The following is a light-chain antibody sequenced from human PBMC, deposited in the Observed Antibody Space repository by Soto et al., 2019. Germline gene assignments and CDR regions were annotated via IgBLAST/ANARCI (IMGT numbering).Light chain of an antibody. Sequence: QSVLTQPPSVSGAPGQRVTISCTGSSSNIGAGYEVHWYQHLPGKAPKLLIYGNTNRPSGVPDRFSGSKSGTSASLAITGLQAEDEADYYCQSYDTSLSASYVFGGGNKVT. CDR2: GNT. V-gene: IGLV1-40*01. CDR3: QSYDTSLSASYV. J-gene: IGLJ1*01. CDR1: SSNIGAGYE.